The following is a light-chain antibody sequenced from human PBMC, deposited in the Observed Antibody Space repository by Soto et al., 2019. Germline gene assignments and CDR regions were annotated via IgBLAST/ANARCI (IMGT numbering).Light chain of an antibody. CDR1: QSVSRS. CDR3: QQYNNWPPFT. CDR2: GAS. J-gene: IGKJ3*01. V-gene: IGKV3-15*01. Sequence: EIVMTQSPATLSVSPGERVTLSCRASQSVSRSLAWYQQKPGQAPRLLIYGASTRDTGIPARFSGSGSGKEFTLTISSLQSEDFAVYYCQQYNNWPPFTFGPGTKVDIK.